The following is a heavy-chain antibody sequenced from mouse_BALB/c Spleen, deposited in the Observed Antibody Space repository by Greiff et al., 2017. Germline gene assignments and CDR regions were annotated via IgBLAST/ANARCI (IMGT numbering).Heavy chain of an antibody. V-gene: IGHV3-2*02. CDR2: ISNSGST. CDR1: GYSITSDYA. CDR3: ARGGGDPAWFAY. J-gene: IGHJ3*01. Sequence: EVQLQQSGPGLVKPSQSLSLTCTVTGYSITSDYAWYWIRQFPGNKLEWMGYISNSGSTSYNPSLKSRISISRDTSKNQFFLQLNSVTTEDTATYYCARGGGDPAWFAYWGEGTLVTVSA.